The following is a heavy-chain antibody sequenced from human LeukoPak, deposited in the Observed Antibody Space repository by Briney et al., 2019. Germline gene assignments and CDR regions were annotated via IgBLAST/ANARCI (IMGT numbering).Heavy chain of an antibody. CDR2: IYYSGST. CDR1: GGSISSSSYY. D-gene: IGHD4-17*01. CDR3: ARTSYGVYYFDY. J-gene: IGHJ4*02. Sequence: PSETLSLTCTVSGGSISSSSYYWGWIRQPPGKGLEWIGSIYYSGSTYYNPSLKSRVTISVDTSKNQFSLKLSSVTAADTAVYYCARTSYGVYYFDYWGQGTLVTVSS. V-gene: IGHV4-39*07.